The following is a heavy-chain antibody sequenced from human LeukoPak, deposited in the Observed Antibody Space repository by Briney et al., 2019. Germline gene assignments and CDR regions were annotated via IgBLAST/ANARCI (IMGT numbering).Heavy chain of an antibody. CDR2: IRSKVYGGTT. Sequence: GGSLRLSCTASGFTFGDYAMSWVRQAPGKGLEWAGFIRSKVYGGTTEYAASAKVRFTISRDDSKSIAYLQMTSLKTEDAGVYYCTRFTIVGVVDAFDIWGQGTMVTVSS. CDR3: TRFTIVGVVDAFDI. CDR1: GFTFGDYA. V-gene: IGHV3-49*04. D-gene: IGHD3-3*01. J-gene: IGHJ3*02.